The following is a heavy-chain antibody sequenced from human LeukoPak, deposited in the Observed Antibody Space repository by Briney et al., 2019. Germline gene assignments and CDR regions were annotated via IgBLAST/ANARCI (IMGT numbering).Heavy chain of an antibody. J-gene: IGHJ4*02. Sequence: SETLSLTCSVSNFSISSGYYWGWIRQPPGKGLEWIGSIYHSGKTYYNPSLKSRVTISVDTSKNQFSLKLSSVTAADTAVYYCARDRSSWDAEFDYWGQGTLVTVSS. CDR2: IYHSGKT. CDR1: NFSISSGYY. V-gene: IGHV4-38-2*02. CDR3: ARDRSSWDAEFDY. D-gene: IGHD6-13*01.